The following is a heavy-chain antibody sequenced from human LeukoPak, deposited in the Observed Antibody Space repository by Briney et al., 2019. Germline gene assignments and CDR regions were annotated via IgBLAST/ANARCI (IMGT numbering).Heavy chain of an antibody. V-gene: IGHV3-48*04. J-gene: IGHJ6*03. CDR3: ARDRDSSSWSEYYYYYYMDV. D-gene: IGHD6-13*01. Sequence: PGGSLRLSCAASGFTFSSYSMNWVRQAPGKGLEWVSYISSSSSTIYYADSVKGRFTISRDNAKNSLYLQMNSLRAEDTAVYYCARDRDSSSWSEYYYYYYMDVWGKGTTVTVSS. CDR2: ISSSSSTI. CDR1: GFTFSSYS.